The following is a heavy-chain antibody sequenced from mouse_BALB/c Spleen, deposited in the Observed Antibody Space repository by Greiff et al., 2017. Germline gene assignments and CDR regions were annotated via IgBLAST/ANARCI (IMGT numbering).Heavy chain of an antibody. D-gene: IGHD2-10*02. V-gene: IGHV7-1*02. CDR1: GFTFSDFY. Sequence: DVHLVESGGGLVQPGGSLRLSCATSGFTFSDFYMEWVRQPPGKRLEWIAASRNKANDYTTEYSASVKGRFIVSRDTSQSILYLQMNALRAEDTAIDYCARDAGYGSYLDYWGQGTTLTVSS. J-gene: IGHJ2*01. CDR2: SRNKANDYTT. CDR3: ARDAGYGSYLDY.